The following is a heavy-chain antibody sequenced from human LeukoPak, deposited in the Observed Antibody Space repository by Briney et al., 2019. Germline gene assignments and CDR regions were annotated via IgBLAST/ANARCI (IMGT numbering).Heavy chain of an antibody. CDR2: IKEDGTYT. CDR3: ARDFDMGITPGDDFDF. V-gene: IGHV3-74*01. J-gene: IGHJ4*02. D-gene: IGHD3-9*01. CDR1: GFSFSKYW. Sequence: TGGSLRLSCAASGFSFSKYWMPWVRQTPGEGLVWVSRIKEDGTYTSYADSVKGRFTISRDNARNTVFLQMNSLRAEDTAVYYCARDFDMGITPGDDFDFWGQGTLVTVSS.